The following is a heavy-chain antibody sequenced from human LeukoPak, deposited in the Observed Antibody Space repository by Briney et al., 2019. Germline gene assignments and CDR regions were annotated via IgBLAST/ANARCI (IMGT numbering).Heavy chain of an antibody. V-gene: IGHV3-9*03. CDR2: ITWNSDSI. D-gene: IGHD1-26*01. J-gene: IGHJ4*02. CDR1: GFIFDDYA. Sequence: GGSLRLSCAASGFIFDDYAMHWVRQAPGKGLEWVSGITWNSDSIDYADSVKGRFTISRDNAKNSLYLQMNSLRAEDMALYYCARKGLGGELGGFDYWGQGTLVTVSS. CDR3: ARKGLGGELGGFDY.